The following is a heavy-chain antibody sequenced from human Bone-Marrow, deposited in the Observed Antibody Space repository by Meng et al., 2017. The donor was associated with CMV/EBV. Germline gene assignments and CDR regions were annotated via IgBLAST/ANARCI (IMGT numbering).Heavy chain of an antibody. J-gene: IGHJ6*02. D-gene: IGHD2-21*01. V-gene: IGHV1-8*01. CDR3: ARDLQYCGGGCQPYYYGMDV. CDR1: GYTFTSYD. CDR2: MNPNSGNT. Sequence: ASVKVSCKASGYTFTSYDINWVRQATGQGLEWMGWMNPNSGNTGYAQKFQGRVTMTRNTSISTAYMELSSLRSEDTAVYYCARDLQYCGGGCQPYYYGMDVWGQGTKVTVSS.